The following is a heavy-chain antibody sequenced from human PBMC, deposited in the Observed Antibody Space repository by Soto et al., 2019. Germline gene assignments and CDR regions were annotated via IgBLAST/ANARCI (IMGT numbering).Heavy chain of an antibody. CDR1: GFIFSSYS. CDR2: ISSSTSYI. Sequence: GGSLRLSCAASGFIFSSYSMNWVRQAPGKGLEWVSSISSSTSYIYYADSVKGRFTISRDNAKNSLYLQMNSLRAEDTAVYYCARGVDPYYYYGMDVWGQGTTVTVSS. J-gene: IGHJ6*02. CDR3: ARGVDPYYYYGMDV. D-gene: IGHD3-10*01. V-gene: IGHV3-21*01.